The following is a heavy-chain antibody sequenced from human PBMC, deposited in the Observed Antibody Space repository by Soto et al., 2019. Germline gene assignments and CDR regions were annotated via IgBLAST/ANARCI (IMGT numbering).Heavy chain of an antibody. Sequence: PGGSLRLSCAASGFIFSSYAMHWVRQAPGKGLEWVAVISYDGSNKYYADSVKGRFTISRDNSKNTLYLQMNSLRAEDTAVYYCAREYGITGTTFDYWGQGTLVTVSS. CDR1: GFIFSSYA. J-gene: IGHJ4*02. D-gene: IGHD1-7*01. CDR3: AREYGITGTTFDY. V-gene: IGHV3-30-3*01. CDR2: ISYDGSNK.